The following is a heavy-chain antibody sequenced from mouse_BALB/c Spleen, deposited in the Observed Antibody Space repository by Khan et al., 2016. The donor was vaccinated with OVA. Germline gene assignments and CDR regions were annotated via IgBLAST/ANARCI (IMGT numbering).Heavy chain of an antibody. J-gene: IGHJ3*01. V-gene: IGHV5-15*02. Sequence: EVELVESGGGLVQPGGSRKLSRAVSGFTFSDYGMAWIRQGPGKGPEWITFISSLAYNFYYADTVTGRFTIPRETAKHTLYLEMKSLRSEATAMYYCARGGTGGFAYWGQGTLVTVSA. CDR3: ARGGTGGFAY. CDR2: ISSLAYNF. CDR1: GFTFSDYG. D-gene: IGHD3-1*01.